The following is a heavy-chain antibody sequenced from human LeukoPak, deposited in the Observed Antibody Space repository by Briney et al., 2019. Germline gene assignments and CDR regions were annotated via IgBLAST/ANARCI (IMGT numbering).Heavy chain of an antibody. CDR1: GGTFSSYA. CDR3: ARRSTTHGHFDY. CDR2: IIPIFGTA. V-gene: IGHV1-69*13. J-gene: IGHJ4*02. Sequence: ASVKVSCKASGGTFSSYAISWVRQAPGQGLEWMGGIIPIFGTANYAQKFQGRVTITADESTSTAYMELSSLRSEDTAVYYCARRSTTHGHFDYWGQGTLVTVSS. D-gene: IGHD4-11*01.